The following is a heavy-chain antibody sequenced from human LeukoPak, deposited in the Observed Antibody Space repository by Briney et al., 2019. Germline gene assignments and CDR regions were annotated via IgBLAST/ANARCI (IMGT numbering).Heavy chain of an antibody. V-gene: IGHV3-49*04. Sequence: GGSLRLSCTASGFTFGDYAVSWVRQAPGKGLDWIGFIRSKTSGGTTEYAASVKGRFTILRDDSKSIAYLQINSLKTEDTAVYYCTRGDDSGSYWDQGTLVTVSS. CDR2: IRSKTSGGTT. CDR3: TRGDDSGSY. D-gene: IGHD1-26*01. CDR1: GFTFGDYA. J-gene: IGHJ4*02.